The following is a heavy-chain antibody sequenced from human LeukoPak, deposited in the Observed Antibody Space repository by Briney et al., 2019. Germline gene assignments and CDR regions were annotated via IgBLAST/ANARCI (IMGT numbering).Heavy chain of an antibody. CDR3: ARDLPALVPVY. D-gene: IGHD5-18*01. Sequence: PSETLSLTCTVSGGSISSGDYYWRWLRQPRGKGLEWIGYIYYSGSTYYNPTLKSRVTISVDTSNNQFSLKLSSVTAADTAVYYCARDLPALVPVYWGQGTLVTVSS. CDR2: IYYSGST. J-gene: IGHJ4*02. V-gene: IGHV4-30-4*01. CDR1: GGSISSGDYY.